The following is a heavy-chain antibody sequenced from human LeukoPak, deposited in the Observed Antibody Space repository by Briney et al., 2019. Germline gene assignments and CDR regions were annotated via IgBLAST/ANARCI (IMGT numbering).Heavy chain of an antibody. J-gene: IGHJ6*02. Sequence: PGRSLILSCAASGFTFKNHGMHWVRQAPGKGLEWVAVIWYDGSNKYYADSVRGHFTISRDNSKNTLYLQMTSLRAEDTAIYYCTRDIGSVRMDVWGQGTTVTVSS. CDR1: GFTFKNHG. V-gene: IGHV3-33*01. CDR3: TRDIGSVRMDV. D-gene: IGHD2-15*01. CDR2: IWYDGSNK.